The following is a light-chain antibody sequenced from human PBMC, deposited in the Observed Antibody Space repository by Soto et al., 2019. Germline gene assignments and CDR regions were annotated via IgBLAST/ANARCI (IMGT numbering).Light chain of an antibody. CDR1: SSDVGYYDY. CDR3: SSYAGSNNFV. V-gene: IGLV2-8*01. J-gene: IGLJ1*01. Sequence: QSVLTQPPSASGFPGQSVTISCTGTSSDVGYYDYVSWYQQHPGKAPKLVIYEVTKRPSGVPDRGSASKSGNTASLTVSGLRAEDEADYYCSSYAGSNNFVFGSGTKVTVL. CDR2: EVT.